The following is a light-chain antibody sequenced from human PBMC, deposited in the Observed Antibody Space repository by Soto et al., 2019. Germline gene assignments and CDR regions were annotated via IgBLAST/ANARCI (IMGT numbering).Light chain of an antibody. CDR2: GNS. Sequence: QSVLAQPRSVSGSPGQLLTISCTGTSSDVDDYRYVSWYQQYPGTAPKLLIYGNSNRPSGVPDRFSGSKSGTSASRAITGLQAEEEADYYCQSFDSSRFYVFGTGTKVTVL. CDR3: QSFDSSRFYV. J-gene: IGLJ1*01. CDR1: SSDVDDYRY. V-gene: IGLV2-11*01.